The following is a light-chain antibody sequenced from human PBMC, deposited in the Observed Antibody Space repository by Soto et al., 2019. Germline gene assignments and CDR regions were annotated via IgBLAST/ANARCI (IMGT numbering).Light chain of an antibody. V-gene: IGLV2-14*01. CDR2: DVS. J-gene: IGLJ1*01. Sequence: QPALTQPASVSGSPGQSIGLSCTGTSSDVGGYNYVSWYQLHPDKAPKLIIYDVSNRPSGVSNRFSGSKSGNTASLTISGLQPEDEADYYCSSYTSSITRVFGTGTKVTVL. CDR3: SSYTSSITRV. CDR1: SSDVGGYNY.